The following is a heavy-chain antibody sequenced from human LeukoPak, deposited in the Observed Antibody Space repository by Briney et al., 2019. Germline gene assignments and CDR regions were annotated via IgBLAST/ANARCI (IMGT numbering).Heavy chain of an antibody. V-gene: IGHV4-34*01. Sequence: TSETLSLTCAVYGGSFSGYYWSWIRQPPGKGLEWIGEINHSGSTNYNPSLKSRVTISVDTSKNQFSLKLSSVTAADTAVYYCARSFPIFGVAYPFDYWGQGTLVTVSS. CDR1: GGSFSGYY. D-gene: IGHD3-3*01. CDR2: INHSGST. J-gene: IGHJ4*02. CDR3: ARSFPIFGVAYPFDY.